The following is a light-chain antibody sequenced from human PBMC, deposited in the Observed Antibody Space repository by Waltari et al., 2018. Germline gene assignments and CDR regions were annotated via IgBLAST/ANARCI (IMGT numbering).Light chain of an antibody. CDR2: DAS. J-gene: IGKJ4*01. CDR3: QQRYNWPPLT. Sequence: EIVLTQSPATLSFSPGERATLSRRASQSVNTFLAWYQQKPGQAPRLLIYDASNRATGIPARFSGSGSGTDFTLTISSLEPEDFAVYYCQQRYNWPPLTFGGGTKVEIK. CDR1: QSVNTF. V-gene: IGKV3-11*01.